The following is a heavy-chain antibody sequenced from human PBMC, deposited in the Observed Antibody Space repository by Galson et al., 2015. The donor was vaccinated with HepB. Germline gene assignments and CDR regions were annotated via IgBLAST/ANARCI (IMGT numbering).Heavy chain of an antibody. V-gene: IGHV1-69*06. CDR3: ATRAFCGGDCHALDS. CDR2: FSLVFGTA. Sequence: SVKVSCKASGGTFSNYAFSWVRQAPGQGLEWMGSFSLVFGTANYADKFQGRLTITADRSTSAGYMELSSLRSDDTAVYYCATRAFCGGDCHALDSWGQGTLLIVSS. D-gene: IGHD2-21*02. J-gene: IGHJ5*01. CDR1: GGTFSNYA.